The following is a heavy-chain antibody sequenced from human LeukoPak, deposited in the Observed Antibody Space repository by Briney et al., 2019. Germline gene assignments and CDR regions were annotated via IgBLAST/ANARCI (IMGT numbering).Heavy chain of an antibody. CDR3: ARWDRVDIAATNDDY. D-gene: IGHD5-12*01. CDR1: GYTFTTYT. Sequence: ASVKVSCKASGYTFTTYTISWVRQAPGQGLEWMGWISVYNGNTNTALKFQGRVTMTADRSTSTAHMELRSLTSDDTAVYYCARWDRVDIAATNDDYWGQGTLVTVSS. CDR2: ISVYNGNT. J-gene: IGHJ4*02. V-gene: IGHV1-18*04.